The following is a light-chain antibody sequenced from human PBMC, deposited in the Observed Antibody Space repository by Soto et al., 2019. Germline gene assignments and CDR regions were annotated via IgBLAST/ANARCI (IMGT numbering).Light chain of an antibody. CDR2: KAS. V-gene: IGKV1-5*03. Sequence: IPMTQSPSTLSASVGDRVTITCQASQTISNWLAWYQQKPGKAPKLLIYKASTLESGVPSRFSGSGSGTEFTLTISSLEPEDFALYYCQQRNTWPPITFGQGTRLEIK. CDR3: QQRNTWPPIT. J-gene: IGKJ5*01. CDR1: QTISNW.